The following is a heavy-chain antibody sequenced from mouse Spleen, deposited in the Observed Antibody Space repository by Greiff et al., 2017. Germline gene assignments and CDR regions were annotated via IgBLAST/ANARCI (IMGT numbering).Heavy chain of an antibody. J-gene: IGHJ4*01. CDR3: ARDLYYYGSSFYAMDY. Sequence: DVQLVESGGGLVKPGGSLKLSCAASGFTFSSYAMSWVRQTPEKRLEWVATISSGGSYTYYPDSVKGRFTISRDNAKNSLYLQMSSLRSEDTAMYYCARDLYYYGSSFYAMDYWGQGTSVTVSS. V-gene: IGHV5-9-3*01. CDR2: ISSGGSYT. D-gene: IGHD1-1*01. CDR1: GFTFSSYA.